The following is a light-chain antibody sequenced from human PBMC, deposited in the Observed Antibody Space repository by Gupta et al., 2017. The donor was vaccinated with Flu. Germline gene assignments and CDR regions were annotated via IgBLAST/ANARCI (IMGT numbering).Light chain of an antibody. V-gene: IGKV3-11*01. CDR1: QTVNNY. Sequence: SPATLSLSPGESATRSCRASQTVNNYLAWYQQKPGQPPRLLIHDASNRATGIPDRFSGSGSGTDFTLTISTLEPEDFAVYYCQQRSDWLTFGGGTKIEIK. CDR2: DAS. CDR3: QQRSDWLT. J-gene: IGKJ4*01.